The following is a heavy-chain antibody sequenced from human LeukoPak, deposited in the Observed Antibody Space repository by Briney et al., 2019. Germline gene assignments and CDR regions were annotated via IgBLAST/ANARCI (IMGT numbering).Heavy chain of an antibody. CDR1: GFIFSTYG. CDR3: ARYNDIAVGDSFDV. D-gene: IGHD2-15*01. CDR2: IRHDGSIK. J-gene: IGHJ3*01. V-gene: IGHV3-30*02. Sequence: GGSLRLSCAASGFIFSTYGMYWVRQAPGKGLEWVAFIRHDGSIKNCADSVKGRSTISRDNSKNTLYLQMNSLRAEDTAVYYCARYNDIAVGDSFDVWGQGTKVTVSS.